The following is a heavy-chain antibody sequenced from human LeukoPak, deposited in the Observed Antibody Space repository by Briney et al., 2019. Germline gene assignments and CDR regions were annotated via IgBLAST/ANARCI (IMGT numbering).Heavy chain of an antibody. CDR3: ATLSLDLISWV. V-gene: IGHV4-59*01. CDR2: IYYSGST. CDR1: GGSTSDSY. Sequence: PSETLSLTCSVSGGSTSDSYWSWIRQPPGKRLEWIGDIYYSGSTNYNPSLESRVTISIDSSKSQFSLRLNSVTAADTAVYFCATLSLDLISWVWGKGTTVTISS. J-gene: IGHJ6*04. D-gene: IGHD3/OR15-3a*01.